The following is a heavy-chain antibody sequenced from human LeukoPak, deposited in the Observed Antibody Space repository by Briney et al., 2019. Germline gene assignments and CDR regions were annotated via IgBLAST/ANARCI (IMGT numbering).Heavy chain of an antibody. J-gene: IGHJ5*02. V-gene: IGHV4-34*01. Sequence: SETLSLTCTVSGGSISGYYWSWIRQPPGKGLEWIGEINHSGSTNYNPSLKSRVTISVDTSKNQFSLKLSSVTAADTAVYYCARRRILWFGELLSWFDPWGQGTLVTVSS. CDR2: INHSGST. D-gene: IGHD3-10*01. CDR1: GGSISGYY. CDR3: ARRRILWFGELLSWFDP.